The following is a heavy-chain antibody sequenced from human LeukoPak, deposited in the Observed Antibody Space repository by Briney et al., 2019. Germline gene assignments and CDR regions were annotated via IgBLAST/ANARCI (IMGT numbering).Heavy chain of an antibody. D-gene: IGHD2-8*01. CDR2: INPNSGGT. CDR1: GYTFPGYY. Sequence: ASVKVSCKASGYTFPGYYMHWIRQARGQGLEWLGWINPNSGGTNYAQKFQGRVTMTRDTSISTAYMELSRLRSDDTAVYYCARAIYCTNGVCYQFDYWGQGTLVTVSS. V-gene: IGHV1-2*02. J-gene: IGHJ4*02. CDR3: ARAIYCTNGVCYQFDY.